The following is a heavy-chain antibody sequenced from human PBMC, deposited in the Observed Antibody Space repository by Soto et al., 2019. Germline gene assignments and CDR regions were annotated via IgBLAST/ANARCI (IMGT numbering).Heavy chain of an antibody. CDR2: IFPDGST. CDR3: ARRALPHAFVDY. Sequence: EVQLMESGGGLVQPGGSLRLSCTASGFTVSTNYMNWVRQAPGKGLEWVSVIFPDGSTYYTDSVKGTFTISRDNSKSTVYLQMNSLRAEDPAVYFCARRALPHAFVDYWGQGTLVTVSS. J-gene: IGHJ4*02. CDR1: GFTVSTNY. V-gene: IGHV3-66*01. D-gene: IGHD2-15*01.